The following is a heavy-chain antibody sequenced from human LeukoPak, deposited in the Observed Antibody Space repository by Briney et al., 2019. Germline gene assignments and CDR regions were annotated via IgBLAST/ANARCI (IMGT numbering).Heavy chain of an antibody. CDR1: GGSFSNYY. CDR3: ARRWNYGRNYYIDV. Sequence: SETLSLTCAVYGGSFSNYYWSWIRQSPGKGLEWIGEINDSGTINYNPSLMGRVTISVDKSKNQFSLKLSSVTAADTAVYYCARRWNYGRNYYIDVWGKGATVSVSS. CDR2: INDSGTI. D-gene: IGHD1-7*01. V-gene: IGHV4-34*01. J-gene: IGHJ6*03.